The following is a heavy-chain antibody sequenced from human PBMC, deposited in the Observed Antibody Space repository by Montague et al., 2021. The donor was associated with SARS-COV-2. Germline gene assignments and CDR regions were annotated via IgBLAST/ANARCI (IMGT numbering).Heavy chain of an antibody. Sequence: SETLSLTCAVHGGSFSGYYWNWIRQPPGKGLEWIGEINHGGDTNYNPSLKNRLTISVDTSKNQFSLKLTSVAATDTAVYYCARLRDGVVPSPILGNGPSSSYDSMDVWGRGTPVTVSS. J-gene: IGHJ6*01. CDR2: INHGGDT. CDR3: ARLRDGVVPSPILGNGPSSSYDSMDV. V-gene: IGHV4-34*01. D-gene: IGHD2-15*01. CDR1: GGSFSGYY.